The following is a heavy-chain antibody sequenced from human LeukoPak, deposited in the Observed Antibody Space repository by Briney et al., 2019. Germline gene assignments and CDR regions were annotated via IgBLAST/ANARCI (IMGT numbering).Heavy chain of an antibody. CDR3: ANRVGSGTFYNEQNY. CDR1: GGSISSGGYY. D-gene: IGHD3-10*01. Sequence: PSQTLSLTCTVSGGSISSGGYYWSWIRQHPGKGLEWIGEINHGGSTSYNPSLKSRVTISVDTSKTQFSLKLNSVTAADTAVYYCANRVGSGTFYNEQNYWGQGTLVTVSS. J-gene: IGHJ4*02. V-gene: IGHV4-31*03. CDR2: INHGGST.